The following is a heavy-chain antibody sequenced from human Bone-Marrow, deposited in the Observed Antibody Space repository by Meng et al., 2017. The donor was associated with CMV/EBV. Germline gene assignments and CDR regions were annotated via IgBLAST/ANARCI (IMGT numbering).Heavy chain of an antibody. CDR1: GFTFSSYE. Sequence: GESLKISCVGSGFTFSSYEMNWVRQGPGKGLEWLSYIANDAGVIYDADSVKGRFTISRDDAKSSVYLQMRSLRTEDTAVYYCASKVPGTRYFNFWGQGTLVAVSS. V-gene: IGHV3-48*03. J-gene: IGHJ4*02. CDR3: ASKVPGTRYFNF. CDR2: IANDAGVI. D-gene: IGHD3-10*01.